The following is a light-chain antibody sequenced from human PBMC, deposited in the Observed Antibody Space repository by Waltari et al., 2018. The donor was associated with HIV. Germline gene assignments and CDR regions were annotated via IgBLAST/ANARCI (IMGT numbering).Light chain of an antibody. Sequence: EIVLTQSPGTLSLSPGERANLPCRASQSVSFTSLAWYQQKPGQAPMLLIYGTSSRATGIPDRFSGSGSGTDFTLTISRLEPEDFAVYYCQLYDNSAWTFGQGTKVEVK. J-gene: IGKJ1*01. V-gene: IGKV3-20*01. CDR2: GTS. CDR1: QSVSFTS. CDR3: QLYDNSAWT.